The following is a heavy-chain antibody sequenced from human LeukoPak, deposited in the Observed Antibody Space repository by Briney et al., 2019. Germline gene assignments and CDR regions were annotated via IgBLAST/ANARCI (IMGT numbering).Heavy chain of an antibody. CDR1: GFTFSSYA. CDR3: ATGRYNSRSRTWFDP. D-gene: IGHD1-14*01. J-gene: IGHJ5*02. Sequence: GGSLRLSCAPSGFTFSSYAMHWVGQAPGKGLEWVSILSGSGGSAYYADSVKGRFNISRDNSKNTLYLQMSILRAEDTDVDYYATGRYNSRSRTWFDPWGQGTLVTVSS. V-gene: IGHV3-23*01. CDR2: LSGSGGSA.